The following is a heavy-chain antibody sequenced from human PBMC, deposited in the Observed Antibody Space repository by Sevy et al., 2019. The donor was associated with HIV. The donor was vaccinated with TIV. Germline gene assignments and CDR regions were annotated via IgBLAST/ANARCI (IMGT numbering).Heavy chain of an antibody. Sequence: SETLSLTCTVSGGSITSLYWNWIRQPPGKGLEWIANIYYNGHINYNPSLKSRVTLSLDTSTNHFSLRLSSVTAADTARYYCAGENAWGRGYSWGQGTLVTVSS. CDR1: GGSITSLY. CDR2: IYYNGHI. J-gene: IGHJ4*02. D-gene: IGHD1-26*01. V-gene: IGHV4-59*08. CDR3: AGENAWGRGYS.